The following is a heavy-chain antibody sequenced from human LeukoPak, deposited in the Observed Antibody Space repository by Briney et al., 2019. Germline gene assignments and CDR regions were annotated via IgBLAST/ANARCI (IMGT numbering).Heavy chain of an antibody. CDR2: IYYSGST. Sequence: SETLSLTCTVSGGSISSSSYYWGWIRQPPGKGLEWIGSIYYSGSTYYNPSLKSRVTISVDPSKKQFSLKLSSVTAADTAVYYCARSDPDYYGSGSFFDYWGQGTLVTVSS. CDR3: ARSDPDYYGSGSFFDY. V-gene: IGHV4-39*01. D-gene: IGHD3-10*01. J-gene: IGHJ4*02. CDR1: GGSISSSSYY.